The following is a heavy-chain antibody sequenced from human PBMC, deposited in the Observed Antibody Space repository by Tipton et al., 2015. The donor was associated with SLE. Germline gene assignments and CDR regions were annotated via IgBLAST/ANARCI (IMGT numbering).Heavy chain of an antibody. V-gene: IGHV4-39*07. J-gene: IGHJ3*02. CDR1: GDSVSSSSYY. Sequence: GLVKPSETLSLSCTVSGDSVSSSSYYWGWIRQPPGKGLEWIGSFYYSGSTYYNPSLRSRVTMSVDTSKNQVSLKLSSVIAADTAVYFCVRGEGGNTTVYAFDIWGQGTVVTVSS. CDR2: FYYSGST. D-gene: IGHD1-7*01. CDR3: VRGEGGNTTVYAFDI.